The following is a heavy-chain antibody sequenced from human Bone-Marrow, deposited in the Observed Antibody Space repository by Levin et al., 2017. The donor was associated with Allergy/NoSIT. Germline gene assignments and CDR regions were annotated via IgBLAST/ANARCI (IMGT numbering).Heavy chain of an antibody. CDR2: LSYRGTT. CDR3: AKTMLRGLNYFDY. Sequence: PGGSLRLSCTVSGDSISSGNFYWGWIRQPPGTSLEWIGSLSYRGTTNYNPSLKSRVTISVDTSENQFSLKLNSVTAADTAVYYCAKTMLRGLNYFDYWGQGTLVTVSS. V-gene: IGHV4-39*01. J-gene: IGHJ4*02. CDR1: GDSISSGNFY. D-gene: IGHD3-10*01.